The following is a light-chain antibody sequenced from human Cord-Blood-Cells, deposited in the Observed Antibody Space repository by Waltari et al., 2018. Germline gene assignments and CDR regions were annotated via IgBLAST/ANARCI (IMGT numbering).Light chain of an antibody. Sequence: SYELTQPSSVSVSPGQTARITCSGDVLAKKYARWFQQKPGQAPVLVIYKDSERPSGIPERFSGSSSGTTVTLTISVAQVEDEADYYCYSAAYNNRRVFGGGTKLTVL. J-gene: IGLJ3*02. CDR1: VLAKKY. CDR2: KDS. CDR3: YSAAYNNRRV. V-gene: IGLV3-27*01.